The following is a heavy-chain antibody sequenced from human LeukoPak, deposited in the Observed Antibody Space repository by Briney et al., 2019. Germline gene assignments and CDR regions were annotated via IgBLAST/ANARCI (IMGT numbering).Heavy chain of an antibody. D-gene: IGHD6-13*01. V-gene: IGHV1-2*02. CDR3: ARSIYSSPRGGFDP. CDR1: GYTFTGYY. CDR2: INPNSGDT. Sequence: GASVKVSCKASGYTFTGYYIHWVRQAPGQGLEWMGWINPNSGDTNYTQKFQGRVTMTRDTSISTAYMELSRLRFDDTAVYYCARSIYSSPRGGFDPWGQGTLVTVSS. J-gene: IGHJ5*02.